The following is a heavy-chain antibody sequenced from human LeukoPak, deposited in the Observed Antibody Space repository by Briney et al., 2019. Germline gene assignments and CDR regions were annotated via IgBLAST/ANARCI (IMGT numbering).Heavy chain of an antibody. J-gene: IGHJ5*02. V-gene: IGHV1-18*01. D-gene: IGHD6-19*01. CDR2: ISAYNGNT. CDR1: GYTFTSYG. Sequence: GASVKVSCKASGYTFTSYGISWVRQAPGQGLEWMGWISAYNGNTNYAQKLQGRVTTTTDTSTSTAYMELRSLRSDDTAVYYCARVRSNPRAEWLGNWFDPWGQGTLVTVSS. CDR3: ARVRSNPRAEWLGNWFDP.